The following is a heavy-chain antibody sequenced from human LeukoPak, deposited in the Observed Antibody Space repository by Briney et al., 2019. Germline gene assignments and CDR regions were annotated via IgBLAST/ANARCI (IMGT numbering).Heavy chain of an antibody. D-gene: IGHD1-20*01. CDR1: GFTVSSKY. CDR3: ARTHGTLTGTGFDY. CDR2: IYSGGST. V-gene: IGHV3-66*01. Sequence: PGGSLRLSCAASGFTVSSKYMSWVRQAPGKGLEWVSVIYSGGSTYYADSVKGRFTISRDNSKNTLYLQMNSLRAEDTAVYYCARTHGTLTGTGFDYWGQGTLVTVSS. J-gene: IGHJ4*02.